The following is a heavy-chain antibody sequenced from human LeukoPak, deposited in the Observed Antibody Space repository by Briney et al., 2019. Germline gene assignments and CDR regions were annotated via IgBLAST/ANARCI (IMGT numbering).Heavy chain of an antibody. D-gene: IGHD3-10*01. CDR2: IYYSGST. J-gene: IGHJ4*02. CDR1: GGSIGSYY. Sequence: PSETLSLTCTVSGGSIGSYYWSWIRQPPGKGLEWIGYIYYSGSTNYNPSLKSRVTISVDTSKNQFSLKLSSVTAADTAVYYCASSLLWFGESLYYFDYWGQGTLVTVSS. CDR3: ASSLLWFGESLYYFDY. V-gene: IGHV4-59*01.